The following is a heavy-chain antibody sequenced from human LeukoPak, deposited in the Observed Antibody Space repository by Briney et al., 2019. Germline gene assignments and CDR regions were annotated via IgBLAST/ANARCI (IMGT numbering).Heavy chain of an antibody. J-gene: IGHJ4*02. Sequence: GSLRLSCAASGFSFSGSWMHWVRQAPGKGLVWVSRLNNDGSDRRYADSAKGRFTISRDNAKNTVFLQMNSLRGEDTGVYYCVREGNCNLDYWGQGTLVTVSS. CDR3: VREGNCNLDY. V-gene: IGHV3-74*01. CDR2: LNNDGSDR. CDR1: GFSFSGSW. D-gene: IGHD1-1*01.